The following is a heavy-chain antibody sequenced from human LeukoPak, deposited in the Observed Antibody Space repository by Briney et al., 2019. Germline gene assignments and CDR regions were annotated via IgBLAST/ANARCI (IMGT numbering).Heavy chain of an antibody. CDR3: TRTKYSNSWEHYYYGMDD. CDR1: GFTFSSYA. Sequence: GGSLRLSCAASGFTFSSYAMHWVRQAPGKGLEWVAVTSYDGSNKYYADSVKGRFTISRDNSKNTLYLQMNSLRAEDTAVYYCTRTKYSNSWEHYYYGMDDWGQGTTVTVS. J-gene: IGHJ6*02. CDR2: TSYDGSNK. D-gene: IGHD6-13*01. V-gene: IGHV3-30*07.